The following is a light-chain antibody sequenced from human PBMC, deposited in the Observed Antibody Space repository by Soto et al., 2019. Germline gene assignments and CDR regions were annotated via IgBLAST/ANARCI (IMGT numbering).Light chain of an antibody. J-gene: IGLJ1*01. CDR2: DDD. Sequence: QSVLTQPPLVSAAPGQKVTISCPGSSCNIGGNSVSWYQQLPGTAPKLLIYDDDKRPSGIPDRFSGSKSGTSATLGITGFQTGDEADYYCGSWESSLSDYVFATGTKVTV. CDR3: GSWESSLSDYV. CDR1: SCNIGGNS. V-gene: IGLV1-51*01.